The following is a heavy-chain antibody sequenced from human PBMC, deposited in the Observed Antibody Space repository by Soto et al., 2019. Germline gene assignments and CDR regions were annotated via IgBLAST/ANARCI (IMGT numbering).Heavy chain of an antibody. CDR1: GFNFSDYV. CDR3: SREGYYDSRGYPYGIDV. CDR2: ISFDGSNE. D-gene: IGHD3-22*01. J-gene: IGHJ6*02. V-gene: IGHV3-30-3*01. Sequence: GGSLRLSCAASGFNFSDYVVHWVRQAPGRGLEWMAFISFDGSNEYYADFVKGRFTISRDNSKNMVYLQVNSLRADDTAVYFCSREGYYDSRGYPYGIDVWGQGTTVTVSS.